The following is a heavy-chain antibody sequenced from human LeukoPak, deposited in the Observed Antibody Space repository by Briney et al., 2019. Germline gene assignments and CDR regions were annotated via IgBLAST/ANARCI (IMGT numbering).Heavy chain of an antibody. CDR2: IYTSGST. CDR1: GGSISSYY. V-gene: IGHV4-4*07. Sequence: PSETLSLTCTVSGGSISSYYWSWIRQPAGKGLEWIGRIYTSGSTNYNPSLKSRVTMSVDTSKNQFSLKLSSVTAADTAVYYCARDLNNWNGRWFDPWGQGTLVTVSS. J-gene: IGHJ5*02. D-gene: IGHD1-20*01. CDR3: ARDLNNWNGRWFDP.